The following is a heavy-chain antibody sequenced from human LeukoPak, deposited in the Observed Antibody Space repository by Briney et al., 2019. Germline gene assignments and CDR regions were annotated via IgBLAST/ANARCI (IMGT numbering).Heavy chain of an antibody. CDR1: GGSIISCY. D-gene: IGHD3-16*01. CDR2: IYASGST. CDR3: ARTLGGFDY. Sequence: PSETLSLTCTVSGGSIISCYWSWIRQAAGKGLEWIGRIYASGSTNYNPSLKSRVTMSVYTSKSQFSPKLSTVIAADTAVYYCARTLGGFDYWGQGTLVSVSS. J-gene: IGHJ4*02. V-gene: IGHV4-4*07.